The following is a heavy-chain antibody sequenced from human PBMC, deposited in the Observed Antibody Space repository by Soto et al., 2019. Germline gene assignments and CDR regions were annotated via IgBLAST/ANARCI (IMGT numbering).Heavy chain of an antibody. CDR3: AADLASSSSYYFDY. D-gene: IGHD6-6*01. Sequence: ASVKVSCKASGFTFTSSAVQWVRQARGQRLEWIGWIVVGSGNTNYAQKFQERVTITRDMSTSTAYMELSSLRSEDTAVYYCAADLASSSSYYFDYWGQGTLVTVSS. J-gene: IGHJ4*02. CDR2: IVVGSGNT. CDR1: GFTFTSSA. V-gene: IGHV1-58*01.